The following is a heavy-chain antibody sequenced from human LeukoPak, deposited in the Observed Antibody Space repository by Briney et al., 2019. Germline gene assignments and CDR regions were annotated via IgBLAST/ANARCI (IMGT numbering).Heavy chain of an antibody. CDR1: GFTFSSYA. Sequence: PGGSLRLSCAASGFTFSSYALSWVRQAPGKGLEWVSAISGSGGSTYYADSVKGRFTISRDNSKNTLYLQMNSLRAEDTAVYYCAKDLPNYDFWSGYPYYYYYYMDVWGKGTTVTVSS. D-gene: IGHD3-3*01. V-gene: IGHV3-23*01. CDR2: ISGSGGST. J-gene: IGHJ6*03. CDR3: AKDLPNYDFWSGYPYYYYYYMDV.